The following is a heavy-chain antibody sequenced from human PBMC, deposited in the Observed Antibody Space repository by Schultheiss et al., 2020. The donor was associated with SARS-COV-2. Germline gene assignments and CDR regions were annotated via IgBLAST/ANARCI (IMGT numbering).Heavy chain of an antibody. CDR3: VTGATLDI. D-gene: IGHD1-26*01. Sequence: GGSLRLSCAASGFTFRSYWMHWVRQAPGKGLVWVSRVDSDGSSTNYADSVKGRFTISRDNAKNTLYLQMNSLRAEDTAVHYCVTGATLDIWGQGTMVTVSS. CDR2: VDSDGSST. CDR1: GFTFRSYW. V-gene: IGHV3-74*01. J-gene: IGHJ3*02.